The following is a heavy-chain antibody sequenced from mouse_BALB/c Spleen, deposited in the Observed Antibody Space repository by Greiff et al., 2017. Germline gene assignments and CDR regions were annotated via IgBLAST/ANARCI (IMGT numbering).Heavy chain of an antibody. CDR3: ARGGLLRLLYYAMDY. CDR2: ISSGGST. Sequence: EVKLVESGGGLVKPGGSLKLSCAASGFTFSSYAMSWVRQTPEKRLEWVASISSGGSTYYPDSVKGRFTISRDNARNILYLQMSSLRSEDTAMYYCARGGLLRLLYYAMDYWGQGTSVTVSS. V-gene: IGHV5-6-5*01. J-gene: IGHJ4*01. CDR1: GFTFSSYA. D-gene: IGHD1-2*01.